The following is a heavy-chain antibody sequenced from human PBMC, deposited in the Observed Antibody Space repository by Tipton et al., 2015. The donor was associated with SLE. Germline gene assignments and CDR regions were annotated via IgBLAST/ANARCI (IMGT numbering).Heavy chain of an antibody. J-gene: IGHJ4*02. V-gene: IGHV4-4*08. CDR3: ARSAYGGYGGVNLFDY. CDR1: GGSISTYY. CDR2: FYAGGTT. Sequence: TLSLTCTVSGGSISTYYWSWIRQPPGKGLEGIGYFYAGGTTKSIPALQSRVTISVDTSKNHFYLNVGSVTAADTAVYYCARSAYGGYGGVNLFDYWGQGTLVTVSS. D-gene: IGHD5-12*01.